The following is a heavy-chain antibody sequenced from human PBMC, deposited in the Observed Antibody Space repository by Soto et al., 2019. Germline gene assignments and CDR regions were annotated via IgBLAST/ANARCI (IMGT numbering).Heavy chain of an antibody. V-gene: IGHV1-18*01. J-gene: IGHJ4*02. CDR3: ARDLRYFDWLFGGFDY. CDR2: ISAYNGNT. CDR1: GYTFTSYG. D-gene: IGHD3-9*01. Sequence: QVQLVQSGAEVKKPGASVKVSCKASGYTFTSYGISWVRQAPGQGLEWMGWISAYNGNTNYAQKLQGRVTMTTDTXTXTAHTELRSLRSDDTAVYYCARDLRYFDWLFGGFDYWGQGTLVTVSS.